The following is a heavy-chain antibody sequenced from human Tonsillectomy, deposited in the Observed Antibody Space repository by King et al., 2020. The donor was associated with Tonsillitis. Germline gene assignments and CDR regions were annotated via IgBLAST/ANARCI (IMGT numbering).Heavy chain of an antibody. CDR3: AARCCYIAAGYAASWHDVDI. CDR2: IRQDGSDK. Sequence: DVQLVESGGGLVKPGESLRLSCAASGFTFSSYWMTWVRQATGQGLEWVANIRQDGSDKYYVDSVKGRFTISRDNSKNSLYLQMDSLRAEDTAICYCAARCCYIAAGYAASWHDVDIWGRGTAVTVSS. D-gene: IGHD2-2*01. V-gene: IGHV3-7*01. CDR1: GFTFSSYW. J-gene: IGHJ4*02.